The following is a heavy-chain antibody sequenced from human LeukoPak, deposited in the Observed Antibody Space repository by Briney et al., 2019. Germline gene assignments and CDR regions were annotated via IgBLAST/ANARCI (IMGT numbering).Heavy chain of an antibody. CDR3: ARDSMVRGVITNIDWFDP. CDR1: GFTFSSYS. CDR2: ISSSSSYI. J-gene: IGHJ5*02. Sequence: GGSLRISCAASGFTFSSYSMNWVRQAPGKGLEWVSSISSSSSYIYYADSVKGRFTISRDNAKNSLYLQMNSLRAEDTAVYYCARDSMVRGVITNIDWFDPWGQGTLVTVSS. D-gene: IGHD3-10*01. V-gene: IGHV3-21*01.